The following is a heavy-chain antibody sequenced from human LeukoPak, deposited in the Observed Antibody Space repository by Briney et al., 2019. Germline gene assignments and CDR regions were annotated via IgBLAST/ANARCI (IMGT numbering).Heavy chain of an antibody. D-gene: IGHD4-17*01. J-gene: IGHJ6*03. Sequence: GGSLRLSCAASGFTFSSYAMSWVRQAAGKGGEWVSAISGSGGSTYYADSVKGRFTISRDNSKNTLYLQMNSLRAEDTAVYYCAKDTDYGDYRLGIYYYYYMDVWGKGTTVTVSS. CDR3: AKDTDYGDYRLGIYYYYYMDV. CDR2: ISGSGGST. CDR1: GFTFSSYA. V-gene: IGHV3-23*01.